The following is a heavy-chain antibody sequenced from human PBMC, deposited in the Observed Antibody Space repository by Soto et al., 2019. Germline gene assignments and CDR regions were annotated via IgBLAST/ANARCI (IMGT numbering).Heavy chain of an antibody. CDR1: EFTVTSNY. D-gene: IGHD2-15*01. CDR2: IYSGGST. J-gene: IGHJ4*02. V-gene: IGHV3-53*04. Sequence: EVQLVESGGGLVQPGGSLRLSCAASEFTVTSNYMSWVRQAPGKGLEWVSVIYSGGSTYYADFVKGRFTISRDNSKNTVYLQMNILRAEDTAVYYCARATYCTGGNCLLDYWGRGTLVTVSS. CDR3: ARATYCTGGNCLLDY.